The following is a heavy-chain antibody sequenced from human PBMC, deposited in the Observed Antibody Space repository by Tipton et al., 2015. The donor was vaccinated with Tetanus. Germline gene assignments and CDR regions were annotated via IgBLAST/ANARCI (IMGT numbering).Heavy chain of an antibody. CDR3: ARDHRLSASYAGWFDP. Sequence: GLVKPSETLPLTCSVSGGSINPYYWSWIRQPPGKGLEWIGNIYSSGSTYYNPSLKSRVTISVDTSRNQFSLRLKSVTPADTAMYYCARDHRLSASYAGWFDPWGQGTLVTVSS. CDR2: IYSSGST. D-gene: IGHD2-8*01. J-gene: IGHJ5*02. V-gene: IGHV4-59*01. CDR1: GGSINPYY.